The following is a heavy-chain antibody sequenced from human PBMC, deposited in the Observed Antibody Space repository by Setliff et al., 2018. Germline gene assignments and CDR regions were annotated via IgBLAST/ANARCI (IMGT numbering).Heavy chain of an antibody. D-gene: IGHD2-21*02. V-gene: IGHV3-23*01. Sequence: GGSLRLSCTVSGFSFTDYWMSWARQAPGKGLEWISLIGHDDITYYADSVKGRFTVSRDISKNTVYLQMSTLRAEDTAMYYCAKDPHPAYCGGDCSFTWGQGTLVTVSS. CDR1: GFSFTDYW. CDR3: AKDPHPAYCGGDCSFT. CDR2: IGHDDIT. J-gene: IGHJ4*02.